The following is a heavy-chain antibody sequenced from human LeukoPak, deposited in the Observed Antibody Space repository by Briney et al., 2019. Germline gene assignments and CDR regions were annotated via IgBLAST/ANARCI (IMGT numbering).Heavy chain of an antibody. CDR1: GFTFSSYA. CDR2: IYDNGNT. V-gene: IGHV4-59*03. D-gene: IGHD1-1*01. Sequence: LRLSCEASGFTFSSYAMSWVRQAPGRGLEWIGYIYDNGNTNYNPSLKSRVTISVDTSKNQFSLKLSSVTAADTAVYYCATGETGSTLGGYWGQGTLVTVSS. J-gene: IGHJ4*02. CDR3: ATGETGSTLGGY.